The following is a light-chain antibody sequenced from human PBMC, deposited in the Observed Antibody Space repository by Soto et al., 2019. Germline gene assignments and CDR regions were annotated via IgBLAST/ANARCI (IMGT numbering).Light chain of an antibody. V-gene: IGLV2-14*01. CDR3: SSYTSSSTLAV. J-gene: IGLJ1*01. CDR1: SSDVGGYNY. CDR2: DVS. Sequence: QSVLTQPASVSGSPGQSITISCTGTSSDVGGYNYVSWYQQHPGEAPKLMIYDVSNRPSGVSNRFSGSKSGNTASLTISGLQAEDEADYYCSSYTSSSTLAVFGTGTNITVL.